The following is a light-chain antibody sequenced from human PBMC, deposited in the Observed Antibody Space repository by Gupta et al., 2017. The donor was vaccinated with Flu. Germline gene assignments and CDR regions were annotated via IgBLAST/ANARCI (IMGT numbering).Light chain of an antibody. CDR1: QSVSSSY. CDR2: GAS. CDR3: QQYGSSPWT. J-gene: IGKJ1*01. Sequence: EIVLTQSPGTLSLSPGERATLSCRASQSVSSSYLAWYQQKPGQAPRLLSYGASSRATGIPDRFSGSGSGTDFTLTISRLEPEDFAVYYCQQYGSSPWTFGQRTKVEIK. V-gene: IGKV3-20*01.